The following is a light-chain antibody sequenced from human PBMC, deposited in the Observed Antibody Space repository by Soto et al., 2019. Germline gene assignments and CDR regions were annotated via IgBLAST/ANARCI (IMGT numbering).Light chain of an antibody. J-gene: IGKJ1*01. Sequence: DIQMTQSPSTLSASVGDRVTMTCRASQTINSWLAWYQQKPGKAPKFLIYDASTLESGVPSRFSGSGSGTEFTLTISSLQPDDFATYYCQQYNNYPRTFGQGTKVDIK. CDR2: DAS. V-gene: IGKV1-5*01. CDR3: QQYNNYPRT. CDR1: QTINSW.